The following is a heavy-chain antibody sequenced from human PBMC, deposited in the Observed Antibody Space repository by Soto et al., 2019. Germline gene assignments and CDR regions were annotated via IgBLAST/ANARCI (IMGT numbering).Heavy chain of an antibody. V-gene: IGHV1-69*13. CDR3: ARDPSPLSPIDNWFDP. CDR2: IIPIFGTA. Sequence: SVKVSCKASGGTFSSYAISWVRQAPGQGLEWMGGIIPIFGTANYAQKFQGRVTITADESTSTAYMELSSLRSEDTAVYYCARDPSPLSPIDNWFDPWGQGTLVTVSS. CDR1: GGTFSSYA. J-gene: IGHJ5*02.